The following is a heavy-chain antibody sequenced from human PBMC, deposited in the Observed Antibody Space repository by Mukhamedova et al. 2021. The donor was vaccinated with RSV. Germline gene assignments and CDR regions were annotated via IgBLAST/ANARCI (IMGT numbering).Heavy chain of an antibody. CDR2: INPSGGST. J-gene: IGHJ6*02. Sequence: INPSGGSTSYAQKFRGRVTMTRDTSTSTVYMELSSLRSEDTAVYYCARGRGMATIKYYYYGMDVWGQGTTVTVSS. D-gene: IGHD5-24*01. V-gene: IGHV1-46*01. CDR3: ARGRGMATIKYYYYGMDV.